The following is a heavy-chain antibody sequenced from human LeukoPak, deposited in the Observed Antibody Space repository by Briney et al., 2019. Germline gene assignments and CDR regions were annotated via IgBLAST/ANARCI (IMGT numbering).Heavy chain of an antibody. V-gene: IGHV3-23*01. Sequence: GGSLRLSCAASGFTFSSYGMRRVRQPPGKGLEGGSALSGTGGTTYYADSVKGRFTISSDNSKNTLYLQMNSLRAEDTAVYYCARDSSVDTAMVLFDYWGQGTLVTVSS. CDR1: GFTFSSYG. J-gene: IGHJ4*02. CDR3: ARDSSVDTAMVLFDY. D-gene: IGHD5-18*01. CDR2: LSGTGGTT.